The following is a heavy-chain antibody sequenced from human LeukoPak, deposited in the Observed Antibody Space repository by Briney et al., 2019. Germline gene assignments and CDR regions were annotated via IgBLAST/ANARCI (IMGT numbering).Heavy chain of an antibody. D-gene: IGHD6-6*01. J-gene: IGHJ4*02. V-gene: IGHV3-23*01. Sequence: PGGSLRLSCAASGFSFSTHGMSWVRHSSGKGLEWVSGISDSGSKTFYADSVKGRFTISRDNSKNTLYLQMNSLRAEDTAVYYCSTDYIAARPHVDYWGQGTLVTVSS. CDR1: GFSFSTHG. CDR3: STDYIAARPHVDY. CDR2: ISDSGSKT.